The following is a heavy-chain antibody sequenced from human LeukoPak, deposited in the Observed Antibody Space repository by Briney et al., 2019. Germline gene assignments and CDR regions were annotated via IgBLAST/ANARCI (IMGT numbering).Heavy chain of an antibody. D-gene: IGHD6-25*01. CDR3: ARVSGGSSGWPTYYYYYYYMDV. J-gene: IGHJ6*03. CDR2: ISAYNGNT. CDR1: GYTFMNFE. Sequence: ASVKVSCKASGYTFMNFEINWVRQATGQGLEWMGRISAYNGNTNYAQKLQGRVTMTTDTSTSTAYMELSSLRSEDTAVYYCARVSGGSSGWPTYYYYYYYMDVWGKGTTVTVSS. V-gene: IGHV1-18*01.